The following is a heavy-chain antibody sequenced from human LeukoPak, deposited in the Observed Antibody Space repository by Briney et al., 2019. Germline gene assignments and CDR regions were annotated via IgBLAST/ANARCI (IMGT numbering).Heavy chain of an antibody. J-gene: IGHJ5*02. CDR1: GFTFSNAW. CDR3: TTDMDR. V-gene: IGHV3-15*01. CDR2: IKSKSDGETI. Sequence: GGPLRLSCTASGFTFSNAWMSGVRQAPGKGLEWVGRIKSKSDGETIDYAAPVQGRFSISRDDSKNTLYLQMNSLKTEDTAVYYCTTDMDRWGQGTLVIVSS.